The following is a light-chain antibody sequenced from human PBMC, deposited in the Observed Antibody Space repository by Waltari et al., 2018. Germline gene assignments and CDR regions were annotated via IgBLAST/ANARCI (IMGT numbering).Light chain of an antibody. Sequence: QSVLTPPPSAPDPPGPSVTISSTGSSSNLGAPSALHCYQQLPGQTPKLLISANNNRPSGVPDRYSGSKSDTSASLAITGLQAEDEGDYFCQSYDLSLSGRVFGGGTKLTVL. CDR3: QSYDLSLSGRV. J-gene: IGLJ3*02. V-gene: IGLV1-40*01. CDR1: SSNLGAPSA. CDR2: ANN.